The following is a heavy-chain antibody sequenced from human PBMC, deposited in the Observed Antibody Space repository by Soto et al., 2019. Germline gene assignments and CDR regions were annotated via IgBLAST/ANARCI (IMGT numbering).Heavy chain of an antibody. CDR2: ISYSGSDT. Sequence: GGSLRLSCVGSGFTFGKNAMSWVRQAAGKGLQWVSAISYSGSDTFYADSVKGRFTISRDNSRNTLFLDMSGLRADDTAVYFCVRGVPTSIHSYDYWGKGTRVTVS. CDR1: GFTFGKNA. D-gene: IGHD1-26*01. CDR3: VRGVPTSIHSYDY. J-gene: IGHJ4*02. V-gene: IGHV3-23*01.